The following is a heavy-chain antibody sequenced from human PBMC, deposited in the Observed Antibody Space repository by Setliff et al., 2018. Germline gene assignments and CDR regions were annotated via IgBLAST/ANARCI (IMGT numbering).Heavy chain of an antibody. CDR3: ARDATYYDFWSDYSPDAFDI. J-gene: IGHJ3*02. V-gene: IGHV3-7*01. CDR2: IKQDGSEK. D-gene: IGHD3-3*01. CDR1: GFTFTSYW. Sequence: GSLRLSCEASGFTFTSYWMSWVRQAPGKGLEWVANIKQDGSEKYYVDSVKGRFAISRDNAKNSLYLQMNSLRAEDTAMYYCARDATYYDFWSDYSPDAFDIWGQGTMVTVSS.